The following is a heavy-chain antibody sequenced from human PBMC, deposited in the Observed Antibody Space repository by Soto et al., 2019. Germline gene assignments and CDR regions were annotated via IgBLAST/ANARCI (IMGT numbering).Heavy chain of an antibody. CDR2: AYHSGST. V-gene: IGHV4-4*02. J-gene: IGHJ4*02. CDR3: ARSPPSSYYGGSGTFDY. Sequence: QLQLQESGPGLVRPSGTLSLTCAVSGGFTSTNNWWSWVRQPPGKGLEWIGDAYHSGSTEYNPSRKSRVSISVDKSKHQISLKLTSATAADTAVYYCARSPPSSYYGGSGTFDYWGQGTLVTVSS. CDR1: GGFTSTNNW. D-gene: IGHD3-10*01.